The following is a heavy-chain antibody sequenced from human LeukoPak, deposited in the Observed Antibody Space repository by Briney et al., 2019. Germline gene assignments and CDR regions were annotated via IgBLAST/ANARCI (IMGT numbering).Heavy chain of an antibody. CDR1: GFIFSRHS. CDR3: VRESGDYGSADMPGYYYYMDV. CDR2: IKEDGTEQ. J-gene: IGHJ6*03. V-gene: IGHV3-7*01. Sequence: GGSLRLSCAVSGFIFSRHSMSWIRQAPGKGLEWVAKIKEDGTEQYYVDSVKGRFTISRDNAKNTVYLQMATLRAEDTALYYCVRESGDYGSADMPGYYYYMDVWAKGTTVIVSS. D-gene: IGHD3-10*01.